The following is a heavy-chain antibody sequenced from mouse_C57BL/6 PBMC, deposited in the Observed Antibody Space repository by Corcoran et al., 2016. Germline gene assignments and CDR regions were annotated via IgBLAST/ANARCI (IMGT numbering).Heavy chain of an antibody. CDR1: GYTFTTYG. CDR3: ARDYYCSRRFAY. CDR2: INTYSGVP. Sequence: QIQLVQSGPELKKPGETVKISCKASGYTFTTYGMSWVKQAPGKGLKWMGWINTYSGVPTYADDFKGRFAFSLETSASTAYLQINNLKNEATATYFCARDYYCSRRFAYWGQGTLVTVSA. D-gene: IGHD1-1*01. J-gene: IGHJ3*01. V-gene: IGHV9-3*01.